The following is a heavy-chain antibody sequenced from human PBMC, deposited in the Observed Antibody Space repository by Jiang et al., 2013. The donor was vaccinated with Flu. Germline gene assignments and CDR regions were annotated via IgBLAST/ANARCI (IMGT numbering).Heavy chain of an antibody. D-gene: IGHD2-2*02. CDR1: GDSVSSNSAA. V-gene: IGHV6-1*01. J-gene: IGHJ6*02. Sequence: TSQTLSLTCAISGDSVSSNSAAWNWIRQSPSRGLEWLGRTYYRSKWYNDYAVSVKSRITINPDTSKNQFSLQLNSVTPEDTAVYYCARDVVVVVPAAIREGYYYYGMDVWGQGTTVTVSS. CDR3: ARDVVVVVPAAIREGYYYYGMDV. CDR2: TYYRSKWYN.